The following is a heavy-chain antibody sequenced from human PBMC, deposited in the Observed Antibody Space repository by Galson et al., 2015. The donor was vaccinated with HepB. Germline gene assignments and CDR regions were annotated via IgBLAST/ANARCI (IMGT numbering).Heavy chain of an antibody. CDR2: IKSKTDGGTT. CDR1: GFTFSNAW. V-gene: IGHV3-15*01. Sequence: SLRLSCAASGFTFSNAWMSWVRQAPGKGLEWVGRIKSKTDGGTTDYAAPVKGRFTISRDDSKNTLYLQMNSLKTEDTAVYYCTTDRSGWYAGNYFDYWGQGTLVTVSS. D-gene: IGHD6-19*01. J-gene: IGHJ4*02. CDR3: TTDRSGWYAGNYFDY.